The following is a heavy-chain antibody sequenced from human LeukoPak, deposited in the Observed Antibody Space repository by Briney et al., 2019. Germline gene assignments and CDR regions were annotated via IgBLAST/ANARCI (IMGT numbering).Heavy chain of an antibody. D-gene: IGHD1-1*01. Sequence: ASVKVSCKTSGDTFSNFVISWVRQAPGQGLEWMARIIPKFDLTKIAQKFEGRVTITADTSTSRVYLELSNVRSDDTAIYYCTRDQNVRGVAAGMEGWFDPWGQGTLVTVSS. CDR3: TRDQNVRGVAAGMEGWFDP. CDR2: IIPKFDLT. CDR1: GDTFSNFV. J-gene: IGHJ5*02. V-gene: IGHV1-69*04.